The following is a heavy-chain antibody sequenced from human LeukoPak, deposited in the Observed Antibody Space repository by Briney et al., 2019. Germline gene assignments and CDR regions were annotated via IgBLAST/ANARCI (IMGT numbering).Heavy chain of an antibody. D-gene: IGHD4-11*01. Sequence: GASVKVSCKASGYTFTGYYMHWVRQAPGQGLEWMGWINPNSGGTNYAQKFQGRVTMTRDTSISTAYMELSRLRSDDTAVYYCAREAVTTGGAFDYWGQGTLVTVSS. CDR2: INPNSGGT. J-gene: IGHJ4*02. CDR3: AREAVTTGGAFDY. V-gene: IGHV1-2*02. CDR1: GYTFTGYY.